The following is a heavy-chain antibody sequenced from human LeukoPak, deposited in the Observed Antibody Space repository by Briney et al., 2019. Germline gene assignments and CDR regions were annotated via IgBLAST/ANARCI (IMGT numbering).Heavy chain of an antibody. J-gene: IGHJ5*02. CDR3: ARGRVEVRGDWFDP. CDR2: IIPIFGTA. D-gene: IGHD3-10*01. CDR1: GYTFTSYA. V-gene: IGHV1-69*13. Sequence: GASVKVSCKASGYTFTSYAISWVRQAPGQGLEWMGGIIPIFGTAYYAQKFQGRVTITADESTSTAYMELSSLRSEDTAVYYCARGRVEVRGDWFDPWGQGTLVTVSS.